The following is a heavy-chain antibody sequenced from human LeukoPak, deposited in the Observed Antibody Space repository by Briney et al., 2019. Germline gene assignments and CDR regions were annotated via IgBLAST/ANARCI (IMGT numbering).Heavy chain of an antibody. J-gene: IGHJ4*02. CDR3: TRERESSSWYPYYFDY. CDR2: IRSKAYGGTT. V-gene: IGHV3-49*04. D-gene: IGHD6-13*01. Sequence: HPGGSLRLSCVASGFTSSAFWMSWVRRPPGKGLEWVGFIRSKAYGGTTEYAASVKGRFTISRDDSKSIAYLQMNSLKTEDTAVYYCTRERESSSWYPYYFDYWGQGTLVTVSS. CDR1: GFTSSAFW.